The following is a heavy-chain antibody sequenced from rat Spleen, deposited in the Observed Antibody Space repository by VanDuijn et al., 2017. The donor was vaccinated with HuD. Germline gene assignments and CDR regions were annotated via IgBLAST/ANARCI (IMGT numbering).Heavy chain of an antibody. V-gene: IGHV5-27*01. CDR3: TRERNWAFDH. D-gene: IGHD5-1*01. J-gene: IGHJ2*01. CDR1: GFTFSNYD. CDR2: ISPSGGST. Sequence: EVQLVESGGGLVQPGRSLKLSCAASGFTFSNYDMAWVRQAPTKGLEWVASISPSGGSTYYRDSVKGRFTVSRDNAKSTLYLQINSLRSEDTATYYCTRERNWAFDHWGQGVMVTVSS.